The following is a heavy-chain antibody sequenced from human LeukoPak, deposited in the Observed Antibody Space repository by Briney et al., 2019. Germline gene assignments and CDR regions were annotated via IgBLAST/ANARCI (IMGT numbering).Heavy chain of an antibody. CDR1: GFTFSSYA. Sequence: GGSMRLSCGASGFTFSSYAMSWVRQAPGKGLECVSVISGSGDSTYYADSVKGRFTISRDNSKNTLWLQMNSLRAEDTAVYYCASRPRYYYDSSGYSSLDYWGQGTLVTVPS. CDR3: ASRPRYYYDSSGYSSLDY. D-gene: IGHD3-22*01. J-gene: IGHJ4*02. V-gene: IGHV3-23*01. CDR2: ISGSGDST.